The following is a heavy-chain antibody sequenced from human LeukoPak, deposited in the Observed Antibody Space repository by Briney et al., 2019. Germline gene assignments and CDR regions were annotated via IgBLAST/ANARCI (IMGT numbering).Heavy chain of an antibody. Sequence: GGSLRLSCAASGFTVSSNYMSWVRQAPGKGLEWVSVIYSGGSTYYADSVKGRFTISRDNSKNTLYLQMNSLRAEDTAVYYCAREPLGRIAAAGTGMFGYWGQGTLVTVSS. V-gene: IGHV3-53*01. CDR3: AREPLGRIAAAGTGMFGY. CDR1: GFTVSSNY. J-gene: IGHJ4*02. D-gene: IGHD6-13*01. CDR2: IYSGGST.